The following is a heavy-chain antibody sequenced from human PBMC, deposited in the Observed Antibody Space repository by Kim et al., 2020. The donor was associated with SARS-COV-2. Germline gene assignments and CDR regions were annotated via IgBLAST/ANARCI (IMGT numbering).Heavy chain of an antibody. J-gene: IGHJ6*02. D-gene: IGHD3-10*01. CDR3: AKDITAALLYYYYGMDV. V-gene: IGHV3-43*01. Sequence: VKGRFTISRDNSKNSLYLQMNSLRTEDTALYYCAKDITAALLYYYYGMDVWGQGTTVTVSS.